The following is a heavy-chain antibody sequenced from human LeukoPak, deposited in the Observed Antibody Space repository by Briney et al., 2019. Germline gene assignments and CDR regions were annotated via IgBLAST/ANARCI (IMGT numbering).Heavy chain of an antibody. CDR3: ARVRGPTNQRIDY. CDR1: GGSISSYY. V-gene: IGHV4-59*08. D-gene: IGHD5-12*01. Sequence: SETLSLTCTVSGGSISSYYWSWIRQPPGKGLEWIGYIYYSGSTNYNPSLKSRVTISVDTSKNQFSLKLSSVTAADTAVYYCARVRGPTNQRIDYWGQGTLVTVSS. CDR2: IYYSGST. J-gene: IGHJ4*02.